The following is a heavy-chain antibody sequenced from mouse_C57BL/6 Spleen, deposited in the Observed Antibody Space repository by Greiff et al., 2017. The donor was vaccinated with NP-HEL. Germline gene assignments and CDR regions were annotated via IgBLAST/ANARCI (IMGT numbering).Heavy chain of an antibody. CDR3: EYDYDGFAD. CDR2: IYPSDSET. CDR1: GYAFTSYW. Sequence: QVQLQQPGAELVRPGSSVKLSCKASGYAFTSYWMDWVKQRPGQGLEWIGNIYPSDSETHYIRKFKDKATLTVDKSSSTAYMQLSSLTSEDSAVYYCEYDYDGFADWGQGTLVTVSA. V-gene: IGHV1-61*01. D-gene: IGHD2-4*01. J-gene: IGHJ3*01.